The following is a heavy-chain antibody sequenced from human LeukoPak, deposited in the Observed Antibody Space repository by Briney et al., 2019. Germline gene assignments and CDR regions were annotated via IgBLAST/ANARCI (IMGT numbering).Heavy chain of an antibody. CDR3: ARVRSSGWYYDY. CDR2: INPNSGGT. V-gene: IGHV1-2*02. CDR1: GYTFTGYY. Sequence: ASVKVSCKASGYTFTGYYMHWVRQARGQGLECMGWINPNSGGTNYAQKFQGRVTMTRDTSISTAYMELSRLRSEDTAVYYCARVRSSGWYYDYWGQGTLVTVSS. D-gene: IGHD6-19*01. J-gene: IGHJ4*02.